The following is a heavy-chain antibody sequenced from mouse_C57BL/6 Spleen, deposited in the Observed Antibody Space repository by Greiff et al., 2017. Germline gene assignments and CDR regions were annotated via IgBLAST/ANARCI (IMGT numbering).Heavy chain of an antibody. CDR1: GYAFSSSW. CDR2: IYPGDGDT. J-gene: IGHJ2*01. Sequence: VQLQQSGPELVKPGASVKISCKASGYAFSSSWMNWVKQRPGKGLEWIGRIYPGDGDTNYNGKFKGKATLTADKSSSTAYMQLSSLTSEDSAVYFCASSYEGLYYFDYWGQGTTLTVSS. V-gene: IGHV1-82*01. CDR3: ASSYEGLYYFDY. D-gene: IGHD1-1*01.